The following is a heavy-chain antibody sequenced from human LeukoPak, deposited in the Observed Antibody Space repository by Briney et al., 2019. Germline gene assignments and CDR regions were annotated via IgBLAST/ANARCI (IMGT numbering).Heavy chain of an antibody. CDR2: ISYDGSNK. Sequence: PGGSLRLSCGVSGLPFNLYAMSWVRQAPGKGLEWVAVISYDGSNKYYADSVKGRFTISRDNSKNTLYLQMNSLRAEDTAVHYCAKDQSYSSSSYGMDVWGQGTTVTVSS. D-gene: IGHD6-13*01. CDR1: GLPFNLYA. J-gene: IGHJ6*02. V-gene: IGHV3-30*18. CDR3: AKDQSYSSSSYGMDV.